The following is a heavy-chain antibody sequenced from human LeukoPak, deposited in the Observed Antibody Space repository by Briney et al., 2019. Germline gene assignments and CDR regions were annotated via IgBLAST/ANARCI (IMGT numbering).Heavy chain of an antibody. CDR3: ARSPPGYSSGWYYDY. CDR1: GYTFTSYG. J-gene: IGHJ4*02. CDR2: ISAYNGNT. V-gene: IGHV1-18*04. D-gene: IGHD6-19*01. Sequence: GASVEVSCKASGYTFTSYGISWVRQAPGQGLEWMGWISAYNGNTNYAQKLQGKVTMTTDTSTSTAYMELRSLRSDDTAVYYCARSPPGYSSGWYYDYWGQGTLVTVSS.